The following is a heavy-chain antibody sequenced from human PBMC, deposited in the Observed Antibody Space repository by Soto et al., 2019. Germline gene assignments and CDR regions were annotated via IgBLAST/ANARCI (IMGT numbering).Heavy chain of an antibody. CDR2: INPNSGGT. J-gene: IGHJ4*02. CDR3: ARVSINFGVVTDY. Sequence: QVQLVQSGAEVKKPGASVKVSCKASGYTFTGYYMHWVRQAPGQGLEWMGWINPNSGGTNYAQKFQGRVTMTRDTSISTASMELSRMRSDDTAVYYWARVSINFGVVTDYWGQGTLVSVSS. V-gene: IGHV1-2*02. D-gene: IGHD3-3*01. CDR1: GYTFTGYY.